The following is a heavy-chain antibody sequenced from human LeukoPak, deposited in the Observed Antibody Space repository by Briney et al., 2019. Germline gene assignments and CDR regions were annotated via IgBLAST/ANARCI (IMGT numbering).Heavy chain of an antibody. J-gene: IGHJ4*02. V-gene: IGHV4-59*01. D-gene: IGHD5-12*01. CDR2: IYYSGST. CDR3: ARDGYSGSDAL. Sequence: SETLSLTCSVSGGSISTYYWSWIRQPPGKGLEWVGYIYYSGSTKYNPSLKSRVTISVDTPQNQFSRKLSSGTAADTAVYYCARDGYSGSDALWGQGTLVTVSS. CDR1: GGSISTYY.